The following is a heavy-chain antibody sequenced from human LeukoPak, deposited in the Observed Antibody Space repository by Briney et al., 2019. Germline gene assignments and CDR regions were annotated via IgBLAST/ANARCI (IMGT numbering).Heavy chain of an antibody. D-gene: IGHD3-3*01. V-gene: IGHV3-48*04. CDR3: GKILEILGVVANPYFDF. Sequence: GGSLRLSCAASGFTFSSYSMNWVRQAPGKGLEWVSYISSSSSTIYYADSVKGRFTISRDNAKTSLYLQMNSLRAQDTAVYYLGKILEILGVVANPYFDFWGQGNPG. CDR1: GFTFSSYS. CDR2: ISSSSSTI. J-gene: IGHJ4*02.